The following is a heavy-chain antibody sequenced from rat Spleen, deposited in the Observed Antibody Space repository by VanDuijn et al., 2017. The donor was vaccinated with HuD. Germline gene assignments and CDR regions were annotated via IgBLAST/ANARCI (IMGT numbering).Heavy chain of an antibody. D-gene: IGHD1-10*01. CDR1: GFKFSDYW. J-gene: IGHJ2*01. CDR2: ISTTGDST. V-gene: IGHV5-31*01. Sequence: EVQLVESGGGLVQPGRSLKLSCVVSGFKFSDYWMTWIRQAPGKGLEWVTSISTTGDSTYYADSVKGRFTISRDNAKSTLYLQMNSLRSEDTATYYCTRDNNAYFDYWGQGVMVTVSS. CDR3: TRDNNAYFDY.